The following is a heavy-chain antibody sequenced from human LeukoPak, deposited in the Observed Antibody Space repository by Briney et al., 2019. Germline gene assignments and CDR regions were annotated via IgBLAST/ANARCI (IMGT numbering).Heavy chain of an antibody. CDR3: ARRDGSGSYGPDPFDY. D-gene: IGHD3-10*01. CDR2: ISGSASST. Sequence: PGGSLRLSCAASGFTFSNYAMSWVRQAPGKGLEWVSAISGSASSTYHADSVKGRFTISRDNAKNSLYLQMNSLRAEDTAVYYCARRDGSGSYGPDPFDYWGQGTLVTVSS. J-gene: IGHJ4*02. V-gene: IGHV3-23*01. CDR1: GFTFSNYA.